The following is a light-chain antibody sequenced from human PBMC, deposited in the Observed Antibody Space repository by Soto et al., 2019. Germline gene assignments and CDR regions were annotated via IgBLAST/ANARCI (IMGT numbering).Light chain of an antibody. Sequence: IVMPQSTDTLSVSPGERATLSCRASQTVNSNLAWYQQKPGQSPRLLIYGASTRATTTPGRFSGSGSGTEFTLTISSMQSEDFAVYYCQQYNNWPPPITFGQGTRLEIK. J-gene: IGKJ5*01. CDR1: QTVNSN. CDR3: QQYNNWPPPIT. V-gene: IGKV3D-15*01. CDR2: GAS.